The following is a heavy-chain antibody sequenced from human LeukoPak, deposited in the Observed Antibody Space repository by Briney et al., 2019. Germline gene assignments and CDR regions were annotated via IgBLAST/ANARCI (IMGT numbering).Heavy chain of an antibody. CDR3: AKESWRYDFWSGYFRFDY. V-gene: IGHV3-23*01. CDR2: ISGSGGST. J-gene: IGHJ4*02. D-gene: IGHD3-3*01. Sequence: GGSLRLSCAASGFTFSDYYMSWIRQAPGKGLEWVSAISGSGGSTYYADSVKGRFTISRDNSKNTLYLQMNSLRAEDTAVYYCAKESWRYDFWSGYFRFDYWGQGTLVTVSS. CDR1: GFTFSDYY.